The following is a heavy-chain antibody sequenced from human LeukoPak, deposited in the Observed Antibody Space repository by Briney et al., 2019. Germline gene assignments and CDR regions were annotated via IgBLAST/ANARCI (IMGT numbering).Heavy chain of an antibody. D-gene: IGHD6-19*01. CDR3: ARERTQQWLDKGY. Sequence: GGSLRLSCAASGFTFSSYSMNWVRQAPGKGLEWVSSISSSSSYIYYADSVKGRFTISRDNAKNSLYLQMNSLRAEDTAVYYCARERTQQWLDKGYWGQGTLVTVSS. CDR2: ISSSSSYI. J-gene: IGHJ4*02. CDR1: GFTFSSYS. V-gene: IGHV3-21*01.